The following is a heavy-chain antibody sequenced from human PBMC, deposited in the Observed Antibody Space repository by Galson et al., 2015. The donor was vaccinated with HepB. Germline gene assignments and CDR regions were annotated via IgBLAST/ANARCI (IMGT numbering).Heavy chain of an antibody. CDR1: GGTFSSYA. D-gene: IGHD6-6*01. Sequence: SVKVSFKASGGTFSSYAISWVRQAPGQGLEWMGGIIPIFGTANYAQKFQGRVTITADESTSTAYMELSSLRSEDTAVYYCARDPEYSSSWDFDDYWGQGTLVTVSS. CDR3: ARDPEYSSSWDFDDY. J-gene: IGHJ4*02. V-gene: IGHV1-69*13. CDR2: IIPIFGTA.